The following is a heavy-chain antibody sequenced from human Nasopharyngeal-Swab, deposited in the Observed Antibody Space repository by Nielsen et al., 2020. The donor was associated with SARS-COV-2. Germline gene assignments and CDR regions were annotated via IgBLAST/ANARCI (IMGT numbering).Heavy chain of an antibody. CDR3: ARDRPDANGDAFDI. J-gene: IGHJ3*02. D-gene: IGHD1-14*01. Sequence: GESLKISCAASGFTVSAFGMHWVRQAPGEVLEWVAHISYDGHTQYYSDSVTGRFTISRDNSKNTLYLQMNSLRAEDTAVYYCARDRPDANGDAFDIWGQGTMVTVSS. V-gene: IGHV3-33*05. CDR1: GFTVSAFG. CDR2: ISYDGHTQ.